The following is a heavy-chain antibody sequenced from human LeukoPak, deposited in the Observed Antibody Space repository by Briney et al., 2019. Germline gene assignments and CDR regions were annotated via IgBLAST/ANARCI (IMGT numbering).Heavy chain of an antibody. CDR1: GYTFTGYY. CDR2: INPNSGGT. CDR3: ASSRYCSGGSCYFDY. D-gene: IGHD2-15*01. J-gene: IGHJ4*02. V-gene: IGHV1-2*02. Sequence: GASVKVSCKASGYTFTGYYMHWVRQAPGQGLEWMGWINPNSGGTNYAQKFQGRVTMTRDTSISTAYMELSRLRSDDTAVYYCASSRYCSGGSCYFDYWGQGTLVTVSS.